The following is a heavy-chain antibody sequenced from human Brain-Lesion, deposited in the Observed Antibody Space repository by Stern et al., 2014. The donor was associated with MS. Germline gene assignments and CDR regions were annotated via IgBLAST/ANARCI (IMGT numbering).Heavy chain of an antibody. CDR3: ARGFYYFDY. J-gene: IGHJ4*02. CDR1: GFTFSAYG. Sequence: QVQLVESGGGVVQPGRSLRLSCAASGFTFSAYGMHWVRQAPGKGLEWVAVIWFDGSTKYYADSVKGRFTISRDNSKNTLYLQLNSLRAEDTAVFYCARGFYYFDYWGRGTLVTVSS. V-gene: IGHV3-33*01. CDR2: IWFDGSTK. D-gene: IGHD3-10*01.